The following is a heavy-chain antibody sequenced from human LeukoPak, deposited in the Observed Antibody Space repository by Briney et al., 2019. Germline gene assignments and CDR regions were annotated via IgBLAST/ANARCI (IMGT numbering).Heavy chain of an antibody. J-gene: IGHJ6*03. Sequence: PSEALSLTCTVSGGSISSYYWSWIRQPPGKGLEWIGYIYYSGSTNYNPSLNSRVTISVDTSKNQLPLKLSSVTAADTAVYYCARVRATLFGVAMDYMDVWGKGTTVTVSS. CDR2: IYYSGST. CDR3: ARVRATLFGVAMDYMDV. V-gene: IGHV4-59*08. CDR1: GGSISSYY. D-gene: IGHD3-3*01.